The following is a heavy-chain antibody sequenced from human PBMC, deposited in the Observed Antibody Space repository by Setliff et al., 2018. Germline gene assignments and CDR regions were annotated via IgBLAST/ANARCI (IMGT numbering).Heavy chain of an antibody. CDR1: GFTFSNAW. D-gene: IGHD1-1*01. V-gene: IGHV3-15*01. J-gene: IGHJ4*02. CDR2: IKSKTDGGTT. Sequence: GSLRLSCAASGFTFSNAWRXXXRQAPGKGLEWVGRIKSKTDGGTTDYAAPGKGRFTISRADSKXTLDLQINSLXXXDTXXXYITXXXXVPLTADYWGQGTLVTVSS. CDR3: TXXXXVPLTADY.